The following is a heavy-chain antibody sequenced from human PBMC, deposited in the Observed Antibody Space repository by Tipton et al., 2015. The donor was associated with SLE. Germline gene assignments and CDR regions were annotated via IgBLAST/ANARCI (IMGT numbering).Heavy chain of an antibody. Sequence: LRLSCTVSGGSISSSSYYWGWIRQPPGKGLEWIGSIYYSGRTYYNPSLKSRVTISVDTSKNQFSLKLSSVTAADTAVYYCARVGFSIAAAGTYAFDIWGQGTLVTASS. D-gene: IGHD6-13*01. CDR2: IYYSGRT. CDR3: ARVGFSIAAAGTYAFDI. CDR1: GGSISSSSYY. J-gene: IGHJ3*02. V-gene: IGHV4-39*07.